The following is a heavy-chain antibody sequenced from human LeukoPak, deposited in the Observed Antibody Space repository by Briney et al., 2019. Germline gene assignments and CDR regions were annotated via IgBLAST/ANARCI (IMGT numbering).Heavy chain of an antibody. Sequence: GGSLRLPCAASGFTFSSYEMNWVRQAPGKGLEWVSYISSSGSTIYYADSVKGRFTISRDNAKNSLYLQMNSLRAEDTAVYYCARGPHYYGSGSEDKPLDYWGQGTLVTVSS. CDR1: GFTFSSYE. D-gene: IGHD3-10*01. CDR2: ISSSGSTI. V-gene: IGHV3-48*03. CDR3: ARGPHYYGSGSEDKPLDY. J-gene: IGHJ4*02.